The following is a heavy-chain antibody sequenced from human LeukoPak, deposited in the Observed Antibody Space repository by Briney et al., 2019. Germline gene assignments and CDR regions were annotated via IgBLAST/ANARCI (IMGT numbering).Heavy chain of an antibody. Sequence: SETLSLTCAVYGGSFSGYYWNWIRQPPGKGLEWIGEISHSGSTNYNPSLKSRVTISEDTSKNQFSLKLSSVTAADTAVYYCARRGSGTFFRYFDYWGPGTLVTVSS. CDR3: ARRGSGTFFRYFDY. CDR1: GGSFSGYY. D-gene: IGHD3-10*01. CDR2: ISHSGST. J-gene: IGHJ4*02. V-gene: IGHV4-34*01.